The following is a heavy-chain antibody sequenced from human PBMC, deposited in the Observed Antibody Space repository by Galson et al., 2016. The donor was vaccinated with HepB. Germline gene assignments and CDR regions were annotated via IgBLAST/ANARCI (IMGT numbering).Heavy chain of an antibody. J-gene: IGHJ5*02. CDR3: ARPAPYSGNYGSGWFDP. D-gene: IGHD1-26*01. CDR1: GFTFSNYA. CDR2: ISIDGSST. V-gene: IGHV3-74*01. Sequence: SLRLSCAASGFTFSNYAMNWVRQAPGKGLMWVSRISIDGSSTTYADSVKGRFTISRDNAKNMLYLQMNSLRAEDTAVYYCARPAPYSGNYGSGWFDPWGQGTLVTVSS.